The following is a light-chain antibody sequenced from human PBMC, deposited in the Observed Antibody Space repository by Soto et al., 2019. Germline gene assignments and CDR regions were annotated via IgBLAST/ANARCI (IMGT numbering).Light chain of an antibody. CDR3: QQSRDWPLT. J-gene: IGKJ4*01. V-gene: IGKV3-11*01. CDR2: DAS. Sequence: EIVLTQSPATLSLSPGERGTLSCRASQSVSSNLAWYQQKPGQAPRLLIYDASNRATGIPVRFSGSGSGTDFTLTSSSLEPEDFAVYYCQQSRDWPLTFGGGTKVEIK. CDR1: QSVSSN.